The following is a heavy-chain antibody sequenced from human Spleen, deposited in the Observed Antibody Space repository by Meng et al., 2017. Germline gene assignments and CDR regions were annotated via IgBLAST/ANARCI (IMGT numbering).Heavy chain of an antibody. Sequence: VARQESARCWVRPSETTSLICIGLGGTVRSSDSQGSGLRQPRGKGLECIGFASTNYNPSLKSLLTISLDTSKNQFSLKLTSVTAADTDVYYCARDYWGSLDYWGQGILVTVSS. D-gene: IGHD7-27*01. CDR2: AST. V-gene: IGHV4-61*08. CDR3: ARDYWGSLDY. CDR1: GGTVRSSDSQ. J-gene: IGHJ4*02.